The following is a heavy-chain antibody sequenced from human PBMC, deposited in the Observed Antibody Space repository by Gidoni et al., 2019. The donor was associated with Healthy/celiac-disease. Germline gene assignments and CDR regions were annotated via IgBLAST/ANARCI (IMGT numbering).Heavy chain of an antibody. CDR3: AREQYYYESSGRSSFDC. V-gene: IGHV3-74*01. CDR2: INSDGSSR. Sequence: EVQLVESGGGLVQPGGSLRLSRAASGLTFSHSWMPWVRQAPGKGLVWVSRINSDGSSRSYADSVKGRFTISRDNAKNTLYLQMNSLRAEDTAVYYCAREQYYYESSGRSSFDCWGQGTLVTVSS. CDR1: GLTFSHSW. D-gene: IGHD3-22*01. J-gene: IGHJ4*02.